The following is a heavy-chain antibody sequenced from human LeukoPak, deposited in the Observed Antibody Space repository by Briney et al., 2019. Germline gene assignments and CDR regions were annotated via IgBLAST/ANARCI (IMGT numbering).Heavy chain of an antibody. J-gene: IGHJ3*02. CDR1: GGTFSSYA. Sequence: SVKVSCKASGGTFSSYAISWVRQAPGQGLEWMGGIIPIFGTANYAQKFQGRVTITADESTSTAYMELSSLRSEDTAVYYCARASEFERPKGTVTRDAFDIWGQGTMVTVSS. CDR2: IIPIFGTA. CDR3: ARASEFERPKGTVTRDAFDI. D-gene: IGHD4-17*01. V-gene: IGHV1-69*13.